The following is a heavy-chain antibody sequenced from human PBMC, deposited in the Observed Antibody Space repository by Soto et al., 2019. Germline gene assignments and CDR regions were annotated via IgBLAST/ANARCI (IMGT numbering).Heavy chain of an antibody. D-gene: IGHD5-18*01. CDR2: ISYDGSNK. CDR3: AGGYSSGSYYYYGMDV. J-gene: IGHJ6*02. CDR1: GFTFSSYG. Sequence: GGSLRLSCAASGFTFSSYGMHWVRQAPGKGLEWVAVISYDGSNKYYADSVKGRFTISRDNSKNTLYLQMNSLRAEDTAVYYCAGGYSSGSYYYYGMDVWGQGTTVTVSS. V-gene: IGHV3-30*03.